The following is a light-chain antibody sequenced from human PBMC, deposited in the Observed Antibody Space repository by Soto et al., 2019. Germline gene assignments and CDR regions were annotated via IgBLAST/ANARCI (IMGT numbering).Light chain of an antibody. V-gene: IGKV1-9*01. CDR1: QGISSF. Sequence: DIQLTQSPSFLSASVGDRVTMTCRASQGISSFLAWYQQMPGKAPKFLIYAASTLQSGVPSRFSGSGSGTEFTLTISSLQPEDFATYYCQQVKSYPLTFGGGTKVEIK. J-gene: IGKJ4*01. CDR3: QQVKSYPLT. CDR2: AAS.